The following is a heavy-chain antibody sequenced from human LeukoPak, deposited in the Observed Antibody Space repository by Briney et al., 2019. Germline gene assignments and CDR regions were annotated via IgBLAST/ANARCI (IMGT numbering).Heavy chain of an antibody. CDR2: SNPNTGGT. V-gene: IGHV1-2*02. CDR1: GYTFTTYY. J-gene: IGHJ4*02. Sequence: ASVKVSCKASGYTFTTYYIHWVRQAPGQGLEWMGWSNPNTGGTNYVQKFRGRVTMTLDTSINTAYMELSWLTSDDTAVYFCATGDGNAYGSASFDYWGRGSLVTVSS. CDR3: ATGDGNAYGSASFDY. D-gene: IGHD3-10*01.